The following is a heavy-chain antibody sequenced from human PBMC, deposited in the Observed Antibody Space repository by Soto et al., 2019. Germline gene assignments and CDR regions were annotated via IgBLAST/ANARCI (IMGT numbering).Heavy chain of an antibody. Sequence: RSETQSVTCAVAGGSIISSNWSISFRHAPGKDLEWIGEIYHSGSTNYNPSLKSRVTISVDKSKNQFSLKLSSVTAADTAVYYCARDLPDIAVAGHYGMDVWGQGTTVTVSS. CDR1: GGSIISSNW. V-gene: IGHV4-4*02. D-gene: IGHD6-19*01. CDR3: ARDLPDIAVAGHYGMDV. CDR2: IYHSGST. J-gene: IGHJ6*02.